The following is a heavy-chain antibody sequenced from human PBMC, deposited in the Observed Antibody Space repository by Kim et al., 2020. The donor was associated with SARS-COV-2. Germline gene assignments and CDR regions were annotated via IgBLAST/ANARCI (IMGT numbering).Heavy chain of an antibody. CDR1: GYTFTGYY. CDR3: AREGTTGATDYYAMDV. CDR2: LNANSGAT. V-gene: IGHV1-2*02. D-gene: IGHD1-1*01. Sequence: SVKVSCKASGYTFTGYYMHWVRQAPGQGLEWMGWLNANSGATNYAQKFQGRVTMTRDTSISTAYMELSRLRSDDTAVYYCAREGTTGATDYYAMDVWGQGTTVTVSS. J-gene: IGHJ6*02.